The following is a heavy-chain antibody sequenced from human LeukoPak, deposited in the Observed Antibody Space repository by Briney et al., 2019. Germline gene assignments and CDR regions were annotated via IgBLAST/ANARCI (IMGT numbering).Heavy chain of an antibody. Sequence: SGPTQVNPTQTLTLTCTFSGFSLRPSGMCVNWIRQPPGKALEWLARIDWDDDKYYTTSLKTRLTISKDTSQNQVVLTMTNMDPVGTATYCWARAYYGDCDYWGQGTLVTVSS. CDR3: ARAYYGDCDY. CDR1: GFSLRPSGMC. V-gene: IGHV2-70*11. J-gene: IGHJ4*02. CDR2: IDWDDDK. D-gene: IGHD4-17*01.